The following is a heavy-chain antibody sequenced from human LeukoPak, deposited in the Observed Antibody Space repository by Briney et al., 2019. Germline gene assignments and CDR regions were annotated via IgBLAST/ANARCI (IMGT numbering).Heavy chain of an antibody. CDR3: AKDRTPYSSSWYEFDY. CDR2: ISTNGDRT. Sequence: GGSLRLSCAASGLTFSNYAMTWVRQAPGKGLEWVSAISTNGDRTYYADSVKGRFTISRDYSKNTLFLQMNSLRAEDTAVYYCAKDRTPYSSSWYEFDYWGQGTLVTVSS. J-gene: IGHJ4*02. CDR1: GLTFSNYA. D-gene: IGHD6-13*01. V-gene: IGHV3-23*01.